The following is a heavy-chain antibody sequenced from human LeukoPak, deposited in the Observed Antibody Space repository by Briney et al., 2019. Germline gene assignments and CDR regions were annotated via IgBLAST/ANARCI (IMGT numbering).Heavy chain of an antibody. CDR1: GGSISSSSYY. V-gene: IGHV4-39*01. CDR2: IYYSGST. D-gene: IGHD6-13*01. Sequence: SETLSLTCTVSGGSISSSSYYWGWIRQPPGKGLEWIGSIYYSGSTYYKPSLKSRVTISVDTSKNQFSLKLSSVTAADRAVYYCASIAAARPYYYYGMDVWGQGTTVTVSS. CDR3: ASIAAARPYYYYGMDV. J-gene: IGHJ6*02.